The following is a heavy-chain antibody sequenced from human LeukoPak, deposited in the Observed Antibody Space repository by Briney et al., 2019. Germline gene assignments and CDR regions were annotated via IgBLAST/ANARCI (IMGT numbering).Heavy chain of an antibody. Sequence: GGSLRLSCVTSGFTFSTYAGSWVRQAPGKGLEWVSAVSGSGSTTYYADSVKGRFTISRDNSKNTLFLQMNRLRVEDTAVYYCARSDSSSCYMSMVVWGQGTTVTVSS. CDR1: GFTFSTYA. CDR2: VSGSGSTT. V-gene: IGHV3-23*01. CDR3: ARSDSSSCYMSMVV. D-gene: IGHD3-22*01. J-gene: IGHJ6*02.